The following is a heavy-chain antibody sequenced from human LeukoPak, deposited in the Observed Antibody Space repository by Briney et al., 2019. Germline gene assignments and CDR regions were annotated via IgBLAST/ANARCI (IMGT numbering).Heavy chain of an antibody. J-gene: IGHJ4*02. Sequence: PSQTLSLTCTVSGGSISSGSYYWSWIRQPAGKGLEWIGRIYTSGSTNYNPSLKSRVTISVDTSKNQFSLKLSSVTAADTAVYYCASRGRAAGYYFDSWGQGTLVTVSS. CDR1: GGSISSGSYY. CDR3: ASRGRAAGYYFDS. V-gene: IGHV4-61*02. D-gene: IGHD6-13*01. CDR2: IYTSGST.